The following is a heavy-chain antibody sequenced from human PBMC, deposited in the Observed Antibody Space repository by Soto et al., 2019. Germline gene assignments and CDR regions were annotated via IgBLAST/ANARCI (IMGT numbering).Heavy chain of an antibody. CDR1: GGSTSSDSYY. V-gene: IGHV4-39*01. CDR3: ASHRNYYDSSRYYYYFDY. J-gene: IGHJ4*02. Sequence: SETLSLTCTVSGGSTSSDSYYWGWIRQPPGRGLERIGSIYYSGSTYYNPSLKSRVTLSVDASKNQFSLKLSSVTAADTALYYCASHRNYYDSSRYYYYFDYWGRGTLVTVSS. D-gene: IGHD3-22*01. CDR2: IYYSGST.